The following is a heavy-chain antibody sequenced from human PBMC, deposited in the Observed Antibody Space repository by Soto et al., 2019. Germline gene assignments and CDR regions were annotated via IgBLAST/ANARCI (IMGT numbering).Heavy chain of an antibody. J-gene: IGHJ4*02. V-gene: IGHV3-64*02. CDR1: GFTFSSYP. D-gene: IGHD3-10*01. CDR3: ARGRAAYYFDY. Sequence: PGGSLRLSCAASGFTFSSYPMHWVRQVPGKGLEHVSSTSGDGRIMYYLDSVKGRFTISRDNPKNTLYLQMGSLRTEDMAVYYCARGRAAYYFDYWGPGALVTVSS. CDR2: TSGDGRIM.